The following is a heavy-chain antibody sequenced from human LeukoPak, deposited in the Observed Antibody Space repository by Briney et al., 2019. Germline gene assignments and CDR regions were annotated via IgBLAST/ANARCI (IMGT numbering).Heavy chain of an antibody. Sequence: SETLSLTCTVSGGSISSSSYYWGWIRQPPGKGLEWIGSIYYSGSTYYNPSLKSRVTISVDTSKNDFSLKLSSVTAADTAVYYCARDLGNDILAGYLLSSHYMDVWGKGTTVTVSS. J-gene: IGHJ6*03. V-gene: IGHV4-39*07. CDR3: ARDLGNDILAGYLLSSHYMDV. CDR2: IYYSGST. D-gene: IGHD3-9*01. CDR1: GGSISSSSYY.